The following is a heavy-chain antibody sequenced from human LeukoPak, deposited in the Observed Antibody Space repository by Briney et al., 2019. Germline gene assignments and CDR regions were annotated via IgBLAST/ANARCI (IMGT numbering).Heavy chain of an antibody. J-gene: IGHJ4*02. CDR3: TTSVIGREWLLYKLSY. CDR1: GFTFSNAW. V-gene: IGHV3-15*01. Sequence: GGSLRLSCAASGFTFSNAWMSWVRQAPGKGLEWVGRIKSRTDRGTTDYAAPVKGRFTISRDDSKNTLYLQMNSLKSEDTAVYYCTTSVIGREWLLYKLSYWGQGTLVTVSS. CDR2: IKSRTDRGTT. D-gene: IGHD3-3*01.